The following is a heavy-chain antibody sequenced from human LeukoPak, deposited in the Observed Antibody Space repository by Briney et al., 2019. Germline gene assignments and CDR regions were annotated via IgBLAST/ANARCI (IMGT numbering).Heavy chain of an antibody. CDR2: ISVYSGNT. D-gene: IGHD3-22*01. J-gene: IGHJ4*02. CDR1: GYTFTSYA. Sequence: GASVKVSCKASGYTFTSYAITWVRQAPGQGLEWMGWISVYSGNTNYAQKFQGRVTTTTDTSTNTAYMELRSLRSDDTAIYYCAREQDYYDSSGYYDYWGQGTLVTVSS. V-gene: IGHV1-18*01. CDR3: AREQDYYDSSGYYDY.